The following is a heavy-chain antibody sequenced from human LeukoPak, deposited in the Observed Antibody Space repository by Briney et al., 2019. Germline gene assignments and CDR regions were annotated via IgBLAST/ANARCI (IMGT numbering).Heavy chain of an antibody. D-gene: IGHD3-3*02. Sequence: GGSLRLSCAASGFIVSSNYMSWVRQAPGKGLEWVSVIYSGGTTYYADSVKGRFSISRDNSKNTLYLQMNSLRAEDTAVYYCARKGTFGSYFDYWGQGTLVTVSA. J-gene: IGHJ4*02. V-gene: IGHV3-66*01. CDR1: GFIVSSNY. CDR3: ARKGTFGSYFDY. CDR2: IYSGGTT.